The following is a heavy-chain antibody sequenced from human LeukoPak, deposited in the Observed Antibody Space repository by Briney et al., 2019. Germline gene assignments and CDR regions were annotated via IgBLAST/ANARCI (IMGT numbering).Heavy chain of an antibody. Sequence: SVTVSCKASGYTFTNYDISWVRPAPGQGLERMGWISAHNGNTNYAQKLQDRVTMTTDTSTSTAYMELRNLTSNDTAVYFCARGGSGWHLDWWGQGTLVTASS. D-gene: IGHD6-19*01. J-gene: IGHJ4*02. CDR2: ISAHNGNT. V-gene: IGHV1-18*01. CDR1: GYTFTNYD. CDR3: ARGGSGWHLDW.